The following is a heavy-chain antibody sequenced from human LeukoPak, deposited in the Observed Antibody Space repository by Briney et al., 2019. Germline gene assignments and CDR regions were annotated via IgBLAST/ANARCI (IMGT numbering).Heavy chain of an antibody. CDR1: GLSFRSYS. J-gene: IGHJ4*02. Sequence: GGSLRLSCAASGLSFRSYSMSWVRQAPGKGLEWVAVISYDGGNEEYADSVKGRFTISRDNSKNTLSLQMTSLRVEDTAVYYCARSYFSVTGYYFDFWGQGTLVTVSS. CDR3: ARSYFSVTGYYFDF. D-gene: IGHD3-9*01. V-gene: IGHV3-30*03. CDR2: ISYDGGNE.